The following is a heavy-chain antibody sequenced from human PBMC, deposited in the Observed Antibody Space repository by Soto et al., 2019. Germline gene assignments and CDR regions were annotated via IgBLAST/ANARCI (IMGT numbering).Heavy chain of an antibody. CDR3: ARDRLMATAGTARHYFGLDV. D-gene: IGHD5-18*01. CDR1: GGSIRGGGYY. CDR2: IYYSGNT. J-gene: IGHJ6*02. Sequence: SETLSLTCTVSGGSIRGGGYYWSWVRQNPRRGLEWIGNIYYSGNTYYNPSLKSRLTISVDTSKNQFSLNLSSVTAADTAVYYCARDRLMATAGTARHYFGLDVWGQGTTVTVSS. V-gene: IGHV4-31*03.